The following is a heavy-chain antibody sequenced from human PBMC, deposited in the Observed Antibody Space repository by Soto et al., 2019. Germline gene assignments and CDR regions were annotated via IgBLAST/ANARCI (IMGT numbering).Heavy chain of an antibody. Sequence: QVQLVQSGAEVKKPGASVKVSCKASGYTFTSYGISWVRQAPGQGLESMGWISANNGNTNYAQKLQGRVTMTTDTATSTASMELRSLRSDDTAVYYCARDRGSYALDYWGQGTLVTVSS. D-gene: IGHD1-26*01. J-gene: IGHJ4*02. CDR1: GYTFTSYG. CDR2: ISANNGNT. V-gene: IGHV1-18*01. CDR3: ARDRGSYALDY.